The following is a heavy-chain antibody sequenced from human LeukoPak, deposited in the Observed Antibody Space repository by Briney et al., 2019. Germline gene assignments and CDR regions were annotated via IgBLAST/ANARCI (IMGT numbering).Heavy chain of an antibody. V-gene: IGHV1-24*01. CDR1: GYTLTELS. Sequence: GASVKVSCKVSGYTLTELSMHRVRQAPGKGLEWMGGFDPKDGKTVYAQKFRGRVTMTEDTSTDTAYMELNSLRSEDTAVYYCATGRVSSGWYQRSDYWGQGTLVSVSS. CDR3: ATGRVSSGWYQRSDY. J-gene: IGHJ4*02. D-gene: IGHD6-19*01. CDR2: FDPKDGKT.